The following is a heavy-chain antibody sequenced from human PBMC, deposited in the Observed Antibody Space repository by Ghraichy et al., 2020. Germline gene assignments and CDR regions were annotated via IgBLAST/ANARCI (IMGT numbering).Heavy chain of an antibody. J-gene: IGHJ5*02. Sequence: GGSLRLSCAASGFTFSNAWMNWVRQAPGKGLEWVGRIKSKTDGGTTDYAAPVKGRFTISRDDSKNTLYLQMNSLKTEDTAVYYCTTDQPIFTMVRAKWSWFDPWGQGTLVTVSS. D-gene: IGHD3-10*01. CDR2: IKSKTDGGTT. V-gene: IGHV3-15*07. CDR3: TTDQPIFTMVRAKWSWFDP. CDR1: GFTFSNAW.